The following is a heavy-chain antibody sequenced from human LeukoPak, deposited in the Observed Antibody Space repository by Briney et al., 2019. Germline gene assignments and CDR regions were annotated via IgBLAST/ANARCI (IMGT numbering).Heavy chain of an antibody. CDR1: GFTFSNAW. CDR2: ISSDGTSI. CDR3: ARETLAARMFDF. V-gene: IGHV3-11*04. J-gene: IGHJ4*02. Sequence: GGSLRLSCAASGFTFSNAWMSWVRQAPGKGLEWISYISSDGTSIFYADSVKGRFTISRDNAKNSLYLQMKSLRAEDTAVYYCARETLAARMFDFWGQGGLVTVSS. D-gene: IGHD6-6*01.